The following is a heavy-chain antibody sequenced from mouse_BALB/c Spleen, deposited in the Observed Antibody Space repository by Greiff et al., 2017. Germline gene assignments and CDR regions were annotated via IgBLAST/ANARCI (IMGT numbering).Heavy chain of an antibody. CDR3: NEGTTGGY. V-gene: IGHV14-4*02. Sequence: EVKLQESGAELVRSGASVKLSCTASGFNIKDYYMHWVKQRPEQGLEWIGWIDPENGDTEYAPKFQGKATMTADTSSNTAYLQLSSLTSEDTAVYYCNEGTTGGYWGQGTTLTVSS. CDR2: IDPENGDT. J-gene: IGHJ2*01. CDR1: GFNIKDYY. D-gene: IGHD1-1*01.